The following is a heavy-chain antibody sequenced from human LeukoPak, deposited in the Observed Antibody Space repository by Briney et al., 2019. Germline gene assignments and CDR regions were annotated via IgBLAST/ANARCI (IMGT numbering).Heavy chain of an antibody. Sequence: AGGSLRLSCAASGVTFSSYAMHWVRQAPGKGLDWMAVISHDGTNKYYADSVKGRFTISRDNSKNTLYLQLNSLRTEDTAVYYCARDFGSGWNWFDPWGQGILVTVSS. V-gene: IGHV3-30*04. D-gene: IGHD6-19*01. CDR3: ARDFGSGWNWFDP. CDR1: GVTFSSYA. J-gene: IGHJ5*02. CDR2: ISHDGTNK.